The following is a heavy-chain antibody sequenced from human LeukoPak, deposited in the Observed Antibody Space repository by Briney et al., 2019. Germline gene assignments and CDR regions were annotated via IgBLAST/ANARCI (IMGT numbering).Heavy chain of an antibody. CDR3: ARDVGSAYCGGDYYSVYYYYGMDV. J-gene: IGHJ6*02. Sequence: GASVKVSCKASGYTFTSYGISWVRQAPGQGLEWMGRISAYNGNTNYAQKLQGRVTMTTDTSTSTGYMELRSLRSDDTAVYYCARDVGSAYCGGDYYSVYYYYGMDVWGQGTTVTVSS. V-gene: IGHV1-18*01. CDR1: GYTFTSYG. D-gene: IGHD2-21*02. CDR2: ISAYNGNT.